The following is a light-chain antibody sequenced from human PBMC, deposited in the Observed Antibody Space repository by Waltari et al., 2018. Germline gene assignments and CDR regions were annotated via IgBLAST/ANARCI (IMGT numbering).Light chain of an antibody. Sequence: DVVMTQSPLSLPVTLGQPATISCRSSQSLVHSDGNTYLNWFHQRPGQSPRRLSYKVCRRYSGVPDRCSGSRSGTDFTLKISRVEADDVVPYYCMQATELPRTFGQGTKVQIK. CDR2: KVC. J-gene: IGKJ1*01. CDR3: MQATELPRT. CDR1: QSLVHSDGNTY. V-gene: IGKV2-30*02.